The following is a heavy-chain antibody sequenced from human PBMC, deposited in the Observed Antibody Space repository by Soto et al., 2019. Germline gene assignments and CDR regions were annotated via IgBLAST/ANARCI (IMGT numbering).Heavy chain of an antibody. J-gene: IGHJ6*01. Sequence: KGLEWVSLRQSGGPTYYADTVKGKFTIARDTSENTLHLQMDSLRAEDTAVYYCASVVLPCDG. CDR2: RQSGGPT. CDR3: ASVVLPCDG. D-gene: IGHD3-16*02. V-gene: IGHV3-66*01.